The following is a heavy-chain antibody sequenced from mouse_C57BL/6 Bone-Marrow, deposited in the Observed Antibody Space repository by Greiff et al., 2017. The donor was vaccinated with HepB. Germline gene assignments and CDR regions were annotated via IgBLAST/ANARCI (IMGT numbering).Heavy chain of an antibody. CDR1: GFNIKDYY. J-gene: IGHJ3*01. V-gene: IGHV14-1*01. D-gene: IGHD1-1*01. CDR3: TFYCYGSRAWFAY. CDR2: IDPEDGDT. Sequence: VQLQQSGAELVRPGASVKLSCTASGFNIKDYYMHWVKQRPEQGLEWIGRIDPEDGDTEYAPKFQGKATMTADTSSNTAYLQLSSLTSEDTAVYYCTFYCYGSRAWFAYWGQGTLVTVSA.